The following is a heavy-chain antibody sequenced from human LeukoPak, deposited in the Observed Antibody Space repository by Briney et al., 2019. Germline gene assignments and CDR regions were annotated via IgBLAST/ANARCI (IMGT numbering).Heavy chain of an antibody. Sequence: PGGSLRLSCPASGFTFSNYWMHWVRQAPGKGLVWVSRINTDGSTTTYADSVKGRFTISRDNAKNTLYLQMNSLRAEDTAVYYCARAADYYASGIFYWGQGTLVTVSS. CDR2: INTDGSTT. V-gene: IGHV3-74*01. J-gene: IGHJ4*02. CDR3: ARAADYYASGIFY. D-gene: IGHD3-10*01. CDR1: GFTFSNYW.